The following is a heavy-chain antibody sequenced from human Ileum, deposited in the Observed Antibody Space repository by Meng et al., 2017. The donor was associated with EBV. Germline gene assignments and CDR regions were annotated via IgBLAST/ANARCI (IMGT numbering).Heavy chain of an antibody. J-gene: IGHJ4*02. Sequence: QVRPAEFGPRPVKPSYPLSLTCAVSGYSISSTNGGGWIRQPPGKGLEWIGYIYYSGSTSYNPSLKSRVTMSVDTSKNQFSLNLNSVTAVDTAVYYCARNVPGTSAYYDWGQGTLVTVSS. D-gene: IGHD3-22*01. CDR1: GYSISSTNG. CDR2: IYYSGST. V-gene: IGHV4-28*01. CDR3: ARNVPGTSAYYD.